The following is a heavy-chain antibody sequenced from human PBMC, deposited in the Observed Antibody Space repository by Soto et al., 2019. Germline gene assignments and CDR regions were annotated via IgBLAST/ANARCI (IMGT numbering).Heavy chain of an antibody. Sequence: GASVKVSCKASGGTFSSYTISWVRQAPGQGLEWMGRIIPILGIANYAQKFQGRVTITADKSTSTAYMELSSLRSEDTAVYYCAKLGAAGNIYYYYMDVWGKGTTVTVSS. CDR1: GGTFSSYT. D-gene: IGHD6-13*01. J-gene: IGHJ6*03. CDR2: IIPILGIA. V-gene: IGHV1-69*02. CDR3: AKLGAAGNIYYYYMDV.